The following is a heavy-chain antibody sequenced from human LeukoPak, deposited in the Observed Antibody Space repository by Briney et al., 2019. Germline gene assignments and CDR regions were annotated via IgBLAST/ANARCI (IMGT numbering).Heavy chain of an antibody. CDR1: GYTFSSFD. J-gene: IGHJ4*02. CDR2: IIPIFGTA. Sequence: ASVKVSCKASGYTFSSFDINWVRQAPGQGLEWMGGIIPIFGTANYAQKFQGRVTITTDESTSTAYMELSSLRSEDTAVYYCARGSSWYSFDYWGQGTLVTVSS. CDR3: ARGSSWYSFDY. D-gene: IGHD6-13*01. V-gene: IGHV1-69*05.